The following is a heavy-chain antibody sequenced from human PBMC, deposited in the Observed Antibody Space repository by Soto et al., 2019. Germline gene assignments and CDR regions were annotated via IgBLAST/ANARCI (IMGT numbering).Heavy chain of an antibody. J-gene: IGHJ4*02. CDR1: GGSISSYY. Sequence: SETLSLTCTVSGGSISSYYWSWIRQPPGKGLEWIGYIYYSGSTNYNPSLKSRVTISVDTSKNQFSLKLSSVTAADTAVYYCARTYYDFWSGYYFDYWGQGTLVTVSS. D-gene: IGHD3-3*01. CDR3: ARTYYDFWSGYYFDY. V-gene: IGHV4-59*08. CDR2: IYYSGST.